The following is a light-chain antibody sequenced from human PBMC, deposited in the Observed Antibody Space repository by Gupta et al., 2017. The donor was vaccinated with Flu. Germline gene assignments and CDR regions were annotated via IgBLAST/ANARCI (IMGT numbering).Light chain of an antibody. Sequence: QSVLTQPPSASGTPGQRVVLPCSGRNSIMGSRGVTWYPRHPAMAPKLLFKSNNQRPSGVPDGFSVSKSATSASLAISGLQSEDEGDYYCAAWDDSLNGCVFGTGTKVTAL. CDR2: SNN. CDR3: AAWDDSLNGCV. CDR1: NSIMGSRG. J-gene: IGLJ1*01. V-gene: IGLV1-44*01.